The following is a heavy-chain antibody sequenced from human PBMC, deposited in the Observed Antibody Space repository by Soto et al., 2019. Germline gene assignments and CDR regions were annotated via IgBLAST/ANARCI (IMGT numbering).Heavy chain of an antibody. D-gene: IGHD6-19*01. V-gene: IGHV1-69*13. CDR3: ARDGTAVAGFNWFDP. CDR2: IIPIFGTA. Sequence: ASVKVSCKASGGTFSSYAISWVRQAPGQGLEWMGGIIPIFGTANYAQKFQGRVTITADESTSTAYIELSSLRSEDTAVYYCARDGTAVAGFNWFDPWGQGTLVTVSS. CDR1: GGTFSSYA. J-gene: IGHJ5*02.